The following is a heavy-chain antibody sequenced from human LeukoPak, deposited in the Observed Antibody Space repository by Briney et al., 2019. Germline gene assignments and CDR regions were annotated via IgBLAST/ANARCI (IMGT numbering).Heavy chain of an antibody. Sequence: PSETLSLTCTVSGGSFSSSSYYWGWIRQPPGKGLEWIGSIYYSGSTYYNPSLKSRVTISVDTSKNQFSLKLSSVTAADTAVYYCARQGWLKLQGYFDHWGQGTLVTVSS. V-gene: IGHV4-39*01. D-gene: IGHD5-24*01. CDR1: GGSFSSSSYY. CDR2: IYYSGST. CDR3: ARQGWLKLQGYFDH. J-gene: IGHJ4*02.